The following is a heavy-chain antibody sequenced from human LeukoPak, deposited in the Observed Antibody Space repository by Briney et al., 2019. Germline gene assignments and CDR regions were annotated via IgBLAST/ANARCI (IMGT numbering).Heavy chain of an antibody. CDR3: AKDGFPVLRYFDWSDTPDYYFDY. CDR2: ISSSSSTI. V-gene: IGHV3-48*01. J-gene: IGHJ4*02. Sequence: QPGGSLRLSCAASGFTFSSYSMNRVRQAPGKGLEWISYISSSSSTIYYADSVKGRFTISRDNSKNTLYLQMNSLRAEDTAVYYCAKDGFPVLRYFDWSDTPDYYFDYWGQGTLVTVSS. D-gene: IGHD3-9*01. CDR1: GFTFSSYS.